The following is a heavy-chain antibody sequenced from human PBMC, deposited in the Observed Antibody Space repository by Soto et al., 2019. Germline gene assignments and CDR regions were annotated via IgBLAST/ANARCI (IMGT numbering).Heavy chain of an antibody. V-gene: IGHV3-21*01. Sequence: VQLVESGGGVVQPGRSLRLSCAASGFTFSSYSMNWVRQAPGKGLEWVSSISSSSSYIYYADSVKGRFTISRDNAKNSLYLQMNSLRAEDTAVYYCARENYDFWSGYYHGYFDYWGQGTLVTVSS. J-gene: IGHJ4*02. CDR1: GFTFSSYS. D-gene: IGHD3-3*01. CDR3: ARENYDFWSGYYHGYFDY. CDR2: ISSSSSYI.